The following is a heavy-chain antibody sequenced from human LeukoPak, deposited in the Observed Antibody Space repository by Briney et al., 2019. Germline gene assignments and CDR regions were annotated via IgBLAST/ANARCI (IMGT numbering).Heavy chain of an antibody. Sequence: GGSLRLSCAASGFTFSSYWMSWVRQAPGKGLEWVANIKQDGSEKYYVDSVKGRFTISRDNSKNTLYLQMNSLRAEDTAVYYCAKDDPPTYYYDSSGYPLDYWGQGTLVTVSS. CDR1: GFTFSSYW. CDR2: IKQDGSEK. D-gene: IGHD3-22*01. CDR3: AKDDPPTYYYDSSGYPLDY. V-gene: IGHV3-7*01. J-gene: IGHJ4*02.